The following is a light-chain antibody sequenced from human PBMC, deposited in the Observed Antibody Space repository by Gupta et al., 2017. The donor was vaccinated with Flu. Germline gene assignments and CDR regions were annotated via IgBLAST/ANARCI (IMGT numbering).Light chain of an antibody. CDR1: SPNIGSNT. CDR2: NNN. J-gene: IGLJ3*02. CDR3: ASWDDSRNGWV. V-gene: IGLV1-44*01. Sequence: QSVLTQPPSASGTPGQGVTISCSGSSPNIGSNTVNWYQQVPGTAPNLLMYNNNQRPSGVPDRFSGSKSGTSASLAISGLQAEDEADYYCASWDDSRNGWVFGGGTKLTVL.